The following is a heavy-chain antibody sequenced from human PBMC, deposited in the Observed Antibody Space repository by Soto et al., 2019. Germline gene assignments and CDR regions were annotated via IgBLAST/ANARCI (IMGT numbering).Heavy chain of an antibody. V-gene: IGHV4-31*03. J-gene: IGHJ3*02. CDR2: IYYSGST. CDR1: GGSISSGGYY. Sequence: SETLSLTCTVSGGSISSGGYYWSWIRQHPGKGLEWIGYIYYSGSTYYNPSLKSRVTISVDTSKNQFSLKLSSVTAADTAVYYCARDRLQYFAFDIWGQGTMVTVSS. CDR3: ARDRLQYFAFDI. D-gene: IGHD4-4*01.